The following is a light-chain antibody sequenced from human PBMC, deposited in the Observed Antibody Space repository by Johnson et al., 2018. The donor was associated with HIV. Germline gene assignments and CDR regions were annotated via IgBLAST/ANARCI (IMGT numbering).Light chain of an antibody. V-gene: IGLV1-51*02. CDR2: EDN. J-gene: IGLJ1*01. CDR1: SSNIENYF. CDR3: ATWDSSLSTYV. Sequence: QSLLTQPPSVSAAPGQRVNISCSGNSSNIENYFVSWYQQLPGAAPRLVIYEDNKRPSGIPDRFSGSKSGASATLGITGLQTGDEADYYCATWDSSLSTYVVGTGTKVTVL.